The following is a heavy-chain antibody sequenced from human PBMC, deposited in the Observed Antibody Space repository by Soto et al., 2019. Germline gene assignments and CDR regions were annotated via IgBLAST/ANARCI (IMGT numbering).Heavy chain of an antibody. CDR2: IKQDGSEK. J-gene: IGHJ5*02. V-gene: IGHV3-7*01. CDR1: GFTFSSYS. CDR3: AKTLGP. Sequence: GGSLRLSCAASGFTFSSYSMNWVRQAPGKGLEWVANIKQDGSEKYYVDSVKGRFTISRDNAKNSLYLQMNSLRAEDTAVYYCAKTLGPWGQGTLVTVSS.